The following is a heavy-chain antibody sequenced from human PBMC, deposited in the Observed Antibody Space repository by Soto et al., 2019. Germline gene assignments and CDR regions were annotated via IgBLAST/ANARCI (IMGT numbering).Heavy chain of an antibody. V-gene: IGHV3-30-3*01. CDR2: ISYDGSKK. D-gene: IGHD1-1*01. CDR1: GFTFSSYA. CDR3: ARDQVPYNWNLPGDY. J-gene: IGHJ4*02. Sequence: QVQLVESGGGVVQPGRSLRLSCAASGFTFSSYAMHWVRQAPGKGLEWVAVISYDGSKKYYADSVKGRFTISRDNSKNTLYLQMNSLRAEDTAVYYCARDQVPYNWNLPGDYWGQGTLVTVSS.